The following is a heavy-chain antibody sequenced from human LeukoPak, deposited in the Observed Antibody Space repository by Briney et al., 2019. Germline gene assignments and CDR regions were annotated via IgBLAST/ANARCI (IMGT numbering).Heavy chain of an antibody. D-gene: IGHD2-8*01. CDR2: INPNSGGT. CDR1: GYTFTGYY. CDR3: ASYCTNGVCYRHAFDI. V-gene: IGHV1-2*02. Sequence: ASVKVSCKASGYTFTGYYMHWVRQAPGQGLEWIGWINPNSGGTNYVQKFQGRVTMTRDTSISTAYMELSRLRSDDTAVYYCASYCTNGVCYRHAFDIWGQGTMVTVSS. J-gene: IGHJ3*02.